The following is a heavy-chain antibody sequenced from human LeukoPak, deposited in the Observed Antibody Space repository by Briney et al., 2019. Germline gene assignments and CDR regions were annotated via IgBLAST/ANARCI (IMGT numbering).Heavy chain of an antibody. CDR2: IYYSGST. CDR3: ARDSCSRTSCRRKFDY. J-gene: IGHJ4*02. CDR1: GGSISSSNNY. V-gene: IGHV4-39*07. Sequence: SETLSPTCTVSGGSISSSNNYWGWIRQPPGKGLEWIGSIYYSGSTYYNPSLKSRVTISVDTSKNQFSLKLSSVSAADTAVYYCARDSCSRTSCRRKFDYWGQGTLDTVSS. D-gene: IGHD2-2*01.